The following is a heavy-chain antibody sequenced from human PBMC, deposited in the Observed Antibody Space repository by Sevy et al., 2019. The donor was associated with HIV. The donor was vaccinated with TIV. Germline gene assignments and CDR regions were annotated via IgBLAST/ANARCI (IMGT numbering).Heavy chain of an antibody. Sequence: GGSLRLSCAASGFTFSSYDMHWVRQATGKGLEWVSAIGTAGDTFYPGSVKGRFTVSRENAKNSLYLQMNSLRAGDTAVYYCARGELGDYYYYYGMYVWGQGTTVTVSS. CDR2: IGTAGDT. CDR3: ARGELGDYYYYYGMYV. J-gene: IGHJ6*02. V-gene: IGHV3-13*01. D-gene: IGHD1-26*01. CDR1: GFTFSSYD.